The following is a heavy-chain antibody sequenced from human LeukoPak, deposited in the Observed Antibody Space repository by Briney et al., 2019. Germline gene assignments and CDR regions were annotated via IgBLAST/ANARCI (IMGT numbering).Heavy chain of an antibody. CDR1: GGSISSSSYY. V-gene: IGHV4-39*01. CDR2: IYYSGST. D-gene: IGHD3-3*01. CDR3: ARLSDFWSGYSYAPDY. J-gene: IGHJ4*02. Sequence: KPSETLSLTRTVSGGSISSSSYYWGWIRPPPGKGVGGIGGIYYSGSTYYNPSLKSRVTISVDTSKNQFSLKLSSVTAADTAVYYCARLSDFWSGYSYAPDYWGQGTLVTVSS.